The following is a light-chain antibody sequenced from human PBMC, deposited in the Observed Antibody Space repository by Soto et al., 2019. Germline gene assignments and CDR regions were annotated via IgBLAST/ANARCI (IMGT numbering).Light chain of an antibody. J-gene: IGKJ3*01. CDR2: GAS. V-gene: IGKV3-15*01. Sequence: EIVMTQSPATLSVSPGECTTLSCRARKTISSNLAWYQQKPGQAPRLLIYGASTRATGIPATFSGSGSGTEFTLTISTLQSEDFAVYYCQQYNNWPFTFGPGTKVDIK. CDR3: QQYNNWPFT. CDR1: KTISSN.